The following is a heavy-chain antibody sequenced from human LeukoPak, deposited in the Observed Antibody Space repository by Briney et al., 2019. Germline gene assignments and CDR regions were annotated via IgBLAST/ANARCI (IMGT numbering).Heavy chain of an antibody. V-gene: IGHV1-2*02. CDR1: GYTFTGYY. D-gene: IGHD2-2*01. CDR2: INPNSGGT. Sequence: ASVKVSCKASGYTFTGYYMHWVRQAPGQGLEWMGWINPNSGGTNYAQKFQGRVTMTRDTSISTAYMELSRLRSGDTAVYYCARAGDIVVVPAAIYADYWAREPWSPSPQ. J-gene: IGHJ4*02. CDR3: ARAGDIVVVPAAIYADY.